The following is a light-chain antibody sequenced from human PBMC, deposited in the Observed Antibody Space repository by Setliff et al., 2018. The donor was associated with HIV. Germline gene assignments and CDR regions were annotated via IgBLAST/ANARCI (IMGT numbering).Light chain of an antibody. CDR1: SSDVGGYNY. CDR3: SSYTSSSTLV. J-gene: IGLJ1*01. V-gene: IGLV2-14*03. Sequence: ALAQPASVSGSPGQSITISCTGTSSDVGGYNYVSWYQQHPGKAPKLMIYDVTNRPSGVSNRFSGSKSGNTASLTISGLQAEDEADYYCSSYTSSSTLVFGTGTKVTVL. CDR2: DVT.